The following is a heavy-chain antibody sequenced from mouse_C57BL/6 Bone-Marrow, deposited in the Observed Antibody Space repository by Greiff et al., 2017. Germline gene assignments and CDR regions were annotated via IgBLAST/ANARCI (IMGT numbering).Heavy chain of an antibody. CDR1: GYTFTSYD. Sequence: VKLMESGPELVKPGASVKLSCKASGYTFTSYDINWVKQRPGQGLEWIGWIYPRDGSTKYNEKFKGKATLTVDTSSSTAYMELHSLTSKDAAVYFCARLEFDGSSGDWYFDVWGTETTVTVAS. J-gene: IGHJ1*03. V-gene: IGHV1-85*01. D-gene: IGHD1-1*01. CDR3: ARLEFDGSSGDWYFDV. CDR2: IYPRDGST.